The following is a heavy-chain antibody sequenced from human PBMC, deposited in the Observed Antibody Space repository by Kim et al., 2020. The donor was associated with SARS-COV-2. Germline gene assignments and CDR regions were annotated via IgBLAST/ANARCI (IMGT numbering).Heavy chain of an antibody. Sequence: NYAQKFQGRVTITADESTSTAYMELSSLRSEDTAVYYCARGGYSYGQFDYWGQGTLVTVSS. J-gene: IGHJ4*02. D-gene: IGHD5-18*01. CDR3: ARGGYSYGQFDY. V-gene: IGHV1-69*01.